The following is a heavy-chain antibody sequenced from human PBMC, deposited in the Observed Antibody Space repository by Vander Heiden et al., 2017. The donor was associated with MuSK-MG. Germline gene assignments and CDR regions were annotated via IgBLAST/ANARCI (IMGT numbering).Heavy chain of an antibody. V-gene: IGHV1-18*01. J-gene: IGHJ4*02. D-gene: IGHD3-3*01. CDR1: GYSFTRYA. Sequence: QVPLVQSGSEVKKPGASVKVSCKASGYSFTRYAITWVRQAPGQGPEWMGWITPYKDNTKSAQKLQGRVTMTSDTSTNTAYMEVRSLTSDDTAVYYCARAEPFTIWGMVIMKKFDCGGQGTLVTVSS. CDR3: ARAEPFTIWGMVIMKKFDC. CDR2: ITPYKDNT.